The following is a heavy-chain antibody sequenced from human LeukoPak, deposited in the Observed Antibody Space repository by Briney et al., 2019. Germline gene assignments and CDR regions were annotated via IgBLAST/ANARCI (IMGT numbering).Heavy chain of an antibody. CDR2: IYSGGGT. V-gene: IGHV3-53*05. D-gene: IGHD3-22*01. J-gene: IGHJ4*02. CDR3: VKTTSSYYYDY. CDR1: GFTVSSNY. Sequence: GGSLRLSCAASGFTVSSNYMSWVRQAPGKGLEWVSVIYSGGGTYYADSVKGRFTISRDNSKSTLYLQMSSLRADDTAVYYCVKTTSSYYYDYWGQGTLVTVSS.